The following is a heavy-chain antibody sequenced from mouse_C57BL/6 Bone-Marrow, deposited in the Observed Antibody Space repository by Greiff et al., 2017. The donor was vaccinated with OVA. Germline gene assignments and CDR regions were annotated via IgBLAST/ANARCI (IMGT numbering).Heavy chain of an antibody. CDR3: ARDATGTRWYFDV. Sequence: EVMLVESGGGLVQSGRSLRLSCATSGFTFSDFYMEWVRQAPGKGLEWIAASRNKANDYTTEYSASVKGRFIVSRDTSQSILYLQMNALRAEDTAIYYCARDATGTRWYFDVWGTGTTVTVSS. V-gene: IGHV7-1*01. J-gene: IGHJ1*03. CDR1: GFTFSDFY. D-gene: IGHD4-1*01. CDR2: SRNKANDYTT.